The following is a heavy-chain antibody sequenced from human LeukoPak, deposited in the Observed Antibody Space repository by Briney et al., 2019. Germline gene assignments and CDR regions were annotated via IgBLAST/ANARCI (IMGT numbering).Heavy chain of an antibody. V-gene: IGHV3-21*06. J-gene: IGHJ4*02. Sequence: PGGTLRLSCAASGFTFSTYSMNWVCQAPGKGLEWVLSISSSSSYIYCADSVKGRFTISRDNAKNSLYLQMNSLRAEDTAVYYCAILNPDEVIVVTHLYNLGQGTLVTVSS. D-gene: IGHD2-15*01. CDR2: ISSSSSYI. CDR1: GFTFSTYS. CDR3: AILNPDEVIVVTHLYN.